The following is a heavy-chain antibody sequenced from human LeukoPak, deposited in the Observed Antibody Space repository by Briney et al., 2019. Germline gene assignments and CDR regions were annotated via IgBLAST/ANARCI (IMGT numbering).Heavy chain of an antibody. CDR1: GFTFSSYA. Sequence: PGRSLRLSCAASGFTFSSYAMHWVRQAPGKGLERVAVISYDGSNKYYADSVKGRFTISRDNSKNTLYLQMNSLRAEDTAVYYCARDLRYCSSTSCYHRPGYWGQGTLVTVSS. J-gene: IGHJ4*02. CDR3: ARDLRYCSSTSCYHRPGY. D-gene: IGHD2-2*01. V-gene: IGHV3-30-3*01. CDR2: ISYDGSNK.